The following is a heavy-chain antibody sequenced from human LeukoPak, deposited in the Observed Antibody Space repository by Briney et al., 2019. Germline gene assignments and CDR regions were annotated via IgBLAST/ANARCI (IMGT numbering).Heavy chain of an antibody. CDR2: IIPILGIA. J-gene: IGHJ6*02. CDR3: ARAEEGNYYGMDV. Sequence: SVKVSCKASGGTFSSYTISWVRQAPAQGLEWMGRIIPILGIANYAQKFQGRVTITADKSTSTAYMELSSLRSEDTAVYYCARAEEGNYYGMDVWGQGTTVTVSS. V-gene: IGHV1-69*02. CDR1: GGTFSSYT. D-gene: IGHD3-10*01.